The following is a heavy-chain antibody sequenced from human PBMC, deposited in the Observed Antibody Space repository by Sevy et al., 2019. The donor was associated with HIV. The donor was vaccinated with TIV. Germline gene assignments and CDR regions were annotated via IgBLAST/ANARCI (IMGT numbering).Heavy chain of an antibody. D-gene: IGHD5-18*01. CDR2: INPKNDVT. J-gene: IGHJ6*02. Sequence: ASVKVSCKASGYSFTDYYMHWVRQAPGQGLEWMAWINPKNDVTNYAQKFQGRVTMTRETSTSKAYMELTRRRSDDTAVYYCARARRVTTVYYYYGMDVGGQGTKVTVSS. CDR1: GYSFTDYY. CDR3: ARARRVTTVYYYYGMDV. V-gene: IGHV1-2*02.